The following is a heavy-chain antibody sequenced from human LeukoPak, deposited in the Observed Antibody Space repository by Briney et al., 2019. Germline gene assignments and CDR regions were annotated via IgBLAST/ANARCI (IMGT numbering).Heavy chain of an antibody. J-gene: IGHJ4*02. CDR2: IYHSGST. CDR3: ARRSSGYFFDY. V-gene: IGHV4-38-2*02. Sequence: SETLSLTCTVSGYSISSGYYWGWIRQPPGKGLEWIGSIYHSGSTYYNPSLKSRVTISVDTSKNQFSLKLSSVTAADTAVYYCARRSSGYFFDYWGQGTLVTVSP. CDR1: GYSISSGYY. D-gene: IGHD6-25*01.